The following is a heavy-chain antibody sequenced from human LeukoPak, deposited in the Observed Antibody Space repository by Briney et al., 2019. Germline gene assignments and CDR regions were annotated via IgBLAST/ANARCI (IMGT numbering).Heavy chain of an antibody. J-gene: IGHJ6*03. V-gene: IGHV1-2*02. D-gene: IGHD3-22*01. CDR2: INPNSGGT. CDR1: GYTFTGYY. CDR3: AREARITMIVVVPWPDYYYYYMDV. Sequence: ASVKVSCKASGYTFTGYYMHWVRQAPGQGLEWMGWINPNSGGTNYAQKFQGRVTMTRDTSISTAYMELSRLRSDDTAVYYCAREARITMIVVVPWPDYYYYYMDVWDKGTTATISS.